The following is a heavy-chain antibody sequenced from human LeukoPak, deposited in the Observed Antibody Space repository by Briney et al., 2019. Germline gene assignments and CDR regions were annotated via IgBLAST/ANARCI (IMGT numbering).Heavy chain of an antibody. J-gene: IGHJ5*02. Sequence: SETLSLTCTVSGDSISTSSYYWGWIRQPPGKGLEWIGSIYYTGSTYYNPSLKSRVTISVDTSKNQFSLKLSSVTAADTAVYYCARTVGGVAYNWFDPWGQGTLVTVSS. CDR3: ARTVGGVAYNWFDP. D-gene: IGHD1-26*01. CDR2: IYYTGST. V-gene: IGHV4-39*07. CDR1: GDSISTSSYY.